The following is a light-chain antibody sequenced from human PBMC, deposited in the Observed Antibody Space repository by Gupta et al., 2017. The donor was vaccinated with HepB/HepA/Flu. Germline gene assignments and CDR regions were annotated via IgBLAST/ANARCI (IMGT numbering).Light chain of an antibody. V-gene: IGLV3-21*03. CDR1: NIGSKK. Sequence: SFVLTQPPSVSVAPGKTALITCGGNNIGSKKVHWYQQKPGQAPVLVVYDDTNRPSGIPERFSGSNSRNTATLTISRVAAGDEADYYCQVWDTSSDWVFGGGTKLAVL. CDR3: QVWDTSSDWV. J-gene: IGLJ3*02. CDR2: DDT.